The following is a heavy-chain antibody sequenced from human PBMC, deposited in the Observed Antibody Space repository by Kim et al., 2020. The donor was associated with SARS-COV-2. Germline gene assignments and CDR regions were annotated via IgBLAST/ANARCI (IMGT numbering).Heavy chain of an antibody. CDR3: ARDIRGTWFDP. D-gene: IGHD3-16*01. CDR2: EK. J-gene: IGHJ5*02. V-gene: IGHV3-7*01. Sequence: EKYYVDSVRGRSTISRDNAKNSMYLQMSGLRVEDTAVYYCARDIRGTWFDPWGQGTLVTVSS.